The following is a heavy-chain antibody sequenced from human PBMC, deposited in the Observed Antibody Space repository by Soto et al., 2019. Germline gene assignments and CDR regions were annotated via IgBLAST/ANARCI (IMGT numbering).Heavy chain of an antibody. CDR1: GFTFSSYW. CDR2: LYTDGSRT. D-gene: IGHD3-10*01. V-gene: IGHV3-74*01. Sequence: PGGSLRLSCASSGFTFSSYWMHLVRQVPGKGLVWVSRLYTDGSRTSYADSVKGRFTISRDNAKNTLYLQMNSLRAEDTAVYYCAKSTKSITMVRGVKYYYYYYYMDVWGKGTTVTVSS. CDR3: AKSTKSITMVRGVKYYYYYYYMDV. J-gene: IGHJ6*03.